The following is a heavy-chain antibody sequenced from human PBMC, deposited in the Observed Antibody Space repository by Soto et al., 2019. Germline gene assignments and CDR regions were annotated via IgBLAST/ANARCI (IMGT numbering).Heavy chain of an antibody. Sequence: SETLSLTCSVSGGSISSGYWTWLRQPPGKGLEWIGYIYYGGSINYNPSLKSRVIISVDTAKNQFSLRLSSVSAADTAVYYCKGAYYDVSGYSLDPWGQGTSVTVSS. D-gene: IGHD3-22*01. J-gene: IGHJ5*02. CDR2: IYYGGSI. CDR1: GGSISSGY. V-gene: IGHV4-59*01. CDR3: KGAYYDVSGYSLDP.